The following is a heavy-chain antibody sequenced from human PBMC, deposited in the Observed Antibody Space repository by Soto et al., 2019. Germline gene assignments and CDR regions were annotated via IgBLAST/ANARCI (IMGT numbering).Heavy chain of an antibody. D-gene: IGHD6-6*01. CDR2: INTDGSDT. V-gene: IGHV3-74*01. Sequence: EVQLVESGGGLAQPGGCLRLFCAASGFTFSSDWMHWVRQAPGKGLVWVSRINTDGSDTSYADSVKGRFTISRNNAKNMLYLQMNSLIAEDTAVYYCTRDRPWPQHYFDYGVQGNIVTVSS. CDR1: GFTFSSDW. J-gene: IGHJ4*02. CDR3: TRDRPWPQHYFDY.